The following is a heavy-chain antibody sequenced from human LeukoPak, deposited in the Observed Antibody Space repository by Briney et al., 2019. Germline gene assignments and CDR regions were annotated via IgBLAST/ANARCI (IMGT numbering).Heavy chain of an antibody. D-gene: IGHD1-26*01. CDR2: IYYSGIT. V-gene: IGHV4-59*08. CDR1: GGSISSYY. J-gene: IGHJ1*01. Sequence: PSETLSLTCTVSGGSISSYYWSWIRQPPGKGLEWIGYIYYSGITNYNPSLKSRVTISVDTSKNQFSLKLSSVTAADTAVYYCARGGRAEYFQHWGQGTLVTVSS. CDR3: ARGGRAEYFQH.